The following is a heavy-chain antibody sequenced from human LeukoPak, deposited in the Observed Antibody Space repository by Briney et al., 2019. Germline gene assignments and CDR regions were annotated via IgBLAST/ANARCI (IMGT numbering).Heavy chain of an antibody. V-gene: IGHV4-59*01. CDR1: GESISGFY. CDR3: ARGRGYSGYGYYYYYMDV. D-gene: IGHD5-12*01. J-gene: IGHJ6*03. CDR2: IYYSGST. Sequence: SETLSLTCTVSGESISGFYWTWIRQPPGKGLEWIGYIYYSGSTNYNPSLKSRVTISVDTSKNQFSLKLSSVTAADTAVYYCARGRGYSGYGYYYYYMDVWGKGTTVTVSS.